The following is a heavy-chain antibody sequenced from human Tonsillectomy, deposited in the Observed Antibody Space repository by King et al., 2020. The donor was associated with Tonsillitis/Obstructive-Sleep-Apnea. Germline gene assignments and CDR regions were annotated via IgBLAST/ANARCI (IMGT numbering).Heavy chain of an antibody. CDR2: IYYSGST. D-gene: IGHD2/OR15-2a*01. V-gene: IGHV4-59*08. CDR3: ARHFYKGAFDI. J-gene: IGHJ3*02. CDR1: GGSISSYY. Sequence: QVQLQESGPGLVKPSETLSLTCTVSGGSISSYYWSWIRQPPGKGLEWIGYIYYSGSTNYNPSLKSRVTISVDTSKNQFSLKLSSVTAADTAVYYCARHFYKGAFDIWGQGTMVTGSS.